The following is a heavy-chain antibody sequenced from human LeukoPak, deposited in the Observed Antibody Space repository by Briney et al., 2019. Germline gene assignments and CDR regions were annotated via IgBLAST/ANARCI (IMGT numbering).Heavy chain of an antibody. V-gene: IGHV3-48*01. CDR2: ISSSSSTI. CDR3: ARDFSLNGGFDY. D-gene: IGHD1-1*01. J-gene: IGHJ4*02. CDR1: GFTFSSYS. Sequence: GGSLRLSCAASGFTFSSYSMNWVRQAPGKGLEWVSYISSSSSTIYYADSVKGRFTISRDNSKDTLYLQMNSLRAEDTAVYYCARDFSLNGGFDYWGQGTLVTVSS.